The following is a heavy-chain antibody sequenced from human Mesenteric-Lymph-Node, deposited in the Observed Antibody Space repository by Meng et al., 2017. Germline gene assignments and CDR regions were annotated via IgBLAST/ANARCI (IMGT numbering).Heavy chain of an antibody. Sequence: QGTLQESGPGLVKPSQTLSLTGTVLGGSISSGDYYWSWIRQPPGKGLEWIGYIYNSGSTYYNPSLKSRVTISVDTSKNQFSLKLRFVTAADTAVYYCAREGRSHQVGVSVYWGQGNLVTVSS. CDR3: AREGRSHQVGVSVY. J-gene: IGHJ4*02. D-gene: IGHD2-21*01. V-gene: IGHV4-30-4*01. CDR1: GGSISSGDYY. CDR2: IYNSGST.